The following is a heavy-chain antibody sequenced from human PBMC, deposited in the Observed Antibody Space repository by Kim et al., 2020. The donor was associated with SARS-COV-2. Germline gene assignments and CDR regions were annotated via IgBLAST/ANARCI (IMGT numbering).Heavy chain of an antibody. CDR3: ARAVGGTKWSYYCYYAM. J-gene: IGHJ6*01. D-gene: IGHD1-26*01. CDR1: GFTFSNYG. CDR2: IWYDGSNK. Sequence: GGSLRLSCAASGFTFSNYGMHWVRQAPGKGLEWVAVIWYDGSNKYYADSVKGRFTISRDNPKNTLYLQMNSLRAEDTAVYYCARAVGGTKWSYYCYYAM. V-gene: IGHV3-33*01.